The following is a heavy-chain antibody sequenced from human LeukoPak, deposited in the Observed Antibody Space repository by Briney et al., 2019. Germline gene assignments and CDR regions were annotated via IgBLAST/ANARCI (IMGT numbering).Heavy chain of an antibody. CDR3: ARGRARDGSYPWFDS. CDR2: IYYGGST. Sequence: PSETLSLTCSVSGDSIGSYYWTWIRQSPGKGLEWIGYIYYGGSTNYSPSLKSRVSISVDTSNTQFSLQLRSVSAADTAIYCARGRARDGSYPWFDSWGQGTLVTVSS. CDR1: GDSIGSYY. D-gene: IGHD3-16*02. J-gene: IGHJ5*01. V-gene: IGHV4-59*01.